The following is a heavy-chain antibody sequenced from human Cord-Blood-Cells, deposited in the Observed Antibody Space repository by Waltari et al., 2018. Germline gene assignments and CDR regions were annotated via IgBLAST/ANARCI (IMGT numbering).Heavy chain of an antibody. CDR2: SIPVFGAA. V-gene: IGHV1-69*12. CDR3: ARSLSDQGDY. J-gene: IGHJ4*02. CDR1: GGTFSSYA. Sequence: QVQLVQSGAEVKKPGSSVKVSCKASGGTFSSYAISWVRQAPGQGLEWMGGSIPVFGAANYAQKFQGRGTITADESTSTAYMELSSLRSEDTAVYYCARSLSDQGDYWGQGTLVTVSS.